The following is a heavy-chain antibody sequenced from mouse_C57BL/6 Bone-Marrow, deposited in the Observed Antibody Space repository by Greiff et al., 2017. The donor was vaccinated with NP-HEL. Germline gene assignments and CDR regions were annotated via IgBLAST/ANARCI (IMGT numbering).Heavy chain of an antibody. V-gene: IGHV1-55*01. J-gene: IGHJ1*03. CDR1: GYTFTSYW. Sequence: VQLQQSGAELVKPGASVKMSCKASGYTFTSYWITWVKQRPGQGLEWIGDIYPGSGSTNYNEKFKSKATLTVDTSSSTAYMQLSSLTSEDSAVYYCAREDYDYDDWYFDVWGTGTTVTVSS. D-gene: IGHD2-4*01. CDR3: AREDYDYDDWYFDV. CDR2: IYPGSGST.